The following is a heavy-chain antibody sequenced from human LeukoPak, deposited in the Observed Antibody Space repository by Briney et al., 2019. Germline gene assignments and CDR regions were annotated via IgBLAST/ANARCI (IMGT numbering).Heavy chain of an antibody. Sequence: GRSLRLSCAASGFTFSSYAMHWVRQAPGKGLEWVAVISYDGSNKYYADSVKGRFTISRDNSKNTLYLQMGSLRAEDMAVYYCARGDGYRPAQINYWGQGTLVTVSS. D-gene: IGHD5-24*01. V-gene: IGHV3-30-3*01. CDR3: ARGDGYRPAQINY. CDR2: ISYDGSNK. CDR1: GFTFSSYA. J-gene: IGHJ4*02.